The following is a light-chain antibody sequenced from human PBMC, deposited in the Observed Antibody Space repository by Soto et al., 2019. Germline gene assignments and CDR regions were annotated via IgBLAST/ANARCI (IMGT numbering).Light chain of an antibody. J-gene: IGKJ1*01. CDR1: QSVSSN. Sequence: EIVMTQSPATLSVSPGERATLSCRASQSVSSNLAWYQQKPGQAPRIFIYGESTRATGIPDRFSGSGSGTELNLTISRLQSEDFAVYYCQQYNNWPRTFGQGTKVDIK. V-gene: IGKV3-15*01. CDR3: QQYNNWPRT. CDR2: GES.